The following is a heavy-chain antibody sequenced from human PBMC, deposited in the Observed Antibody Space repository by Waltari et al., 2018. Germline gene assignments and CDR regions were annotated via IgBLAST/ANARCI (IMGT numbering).Heavy chain of an antibody. CDR1: GGSVSSYS. J-gene: IGHJ2*01. CDR3: AKRVEGSSSSWRYFDL. V-gene: IGHV4-59*02. D-gene: IGHD6-6*01. CDR2: IYYNGGT. Sequence: QVQVQESGPGLVKPSETLSLTCAVSGGSVSSYSWSWIRQTPGKGLEYMGYIYYNGGTNYNPSLRSRLTICVDTSKKHLALKLNSVTAADTAVYDCAKRVEGSSSSWRYFDLWGRGTLVTVSS.